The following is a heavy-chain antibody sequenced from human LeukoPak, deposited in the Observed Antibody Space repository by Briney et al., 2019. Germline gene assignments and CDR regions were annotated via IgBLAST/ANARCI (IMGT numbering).Heavy chain of an antibody. V-gene: IGHV4-31*03. CDR1: GGSISSGGYY. CDR2: IYYSGST. CDR3: ARWRGSGWEDLVNYFGY. Sequence: SQTLSLTCTVSGGSISSGGYYWSWIRQHPGKGLEWIGYIYYSGSTNYNPSLKSRVTISVDTSKNQFSLKLSSVTAADTAVYYCARWRGSGWEDLVNYFGYLGQGTLVTVSS. J-gene: IGHJ4*01. D-gene: IGHD6-19*01.